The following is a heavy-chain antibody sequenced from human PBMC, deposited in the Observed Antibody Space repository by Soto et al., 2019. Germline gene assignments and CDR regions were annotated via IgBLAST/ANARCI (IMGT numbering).Heavy chain of an antibody. V-gene: IGHV3-30-3*01. Sequence: QVQLVESGGGAVQPGRSLRLSCAASGFTFSSYAMHWVRQAPGKGLEWVAVISYDGSNKYYADSVKGRFTISRDNSKNTLYLQMNSLRAEDTAVYYCARDEIVGATDDYWGQGTLVTVSS. D-gene: IGHD1-26*01. CDR3: ARDEIVGATDDY. CDR1: GFTFSSYA. CDR2: ISYDGSNK. J-gene: IGHJ4*02.